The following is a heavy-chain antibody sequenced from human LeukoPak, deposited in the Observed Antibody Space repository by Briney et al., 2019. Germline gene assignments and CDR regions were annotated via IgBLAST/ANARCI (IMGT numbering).Heavy chain of an antibody. CDR2: ISSSSGTI. CDR1: GFTFSSYS. D-gene: IGHD2-15*01. CDR3: ARGRVFLGYCSGGSCYPLDY. Sequence: AGGSLRLSCAASGFTFSSYSMNWVRQAPGKGLEWVSYISSSSGTIYYADSVKGRFTISRDNAKNSLYLQMNSLRDEDTAVYYCARGRVFLGYCSGGSCYPLDYWGQGTLVTVSS. J-gene: IGHJ4*02. V-gene: IGHV3-48*02.